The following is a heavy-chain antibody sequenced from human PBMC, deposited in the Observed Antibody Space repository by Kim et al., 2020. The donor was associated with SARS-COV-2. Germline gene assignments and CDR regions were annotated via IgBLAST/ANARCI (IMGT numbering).Heavy chain of an antibody. J-gene: IGHJ6*02. CDR2: FDPEDGET. D-gene: IGHD2-2*01. CDR3: AIGPVVVPAAMVASYYYYYGMDV. V-gene: IGHV1-24*01. CDR1: GYTLTELS. Sequence: ASVKVSCKVSGYTLTELSMHWVRQAPGKGLEWMGGFDPEDGETIYAQKFQGRVTMTEDTSTDTAYMELSSLRSEDTAVYYCAIGPVVVPAAMVASYYYYYGMDVWGQGTTVTVSS.